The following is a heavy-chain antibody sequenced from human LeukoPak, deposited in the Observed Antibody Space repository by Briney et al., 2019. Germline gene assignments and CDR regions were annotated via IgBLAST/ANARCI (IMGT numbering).Heavy chain of an antibody. V-gene: IGHV3-11*01. J-gene: IGHJ4*02. CDR2: ISSSGSTI. CDR1: GFTFSDYY. CDR3: ANPKGDSGSYYTFDY. Sequence: PGGPLRLSCAASGFTFSDYYMSWIRQAPGKGLEWVSYISSSGSTIYYADSVKGRFTISRDNAKNSLYLQMNSLRAEDTAIYYCANPKGDSGSYYTFDYWGQGTLVTVSS. D-gene: IGHD3-10*01.